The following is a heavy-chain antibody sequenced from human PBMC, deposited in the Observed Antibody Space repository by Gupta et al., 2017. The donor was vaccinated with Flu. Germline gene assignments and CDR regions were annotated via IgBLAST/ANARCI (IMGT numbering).Heavy chain of an antibody. CDR1: GLTFGAHA. CDR3: TRNRGCSSTSCYVGGDY. J-gene: IGHJ4*02. Sequence: EVQLVESGGGLVQPGRPLRLSRSVSGLTFGAHAMSWVRQAPGKGLEWVGFIRSKAYGGTTEYAASVKGRFTISREDSKSIAYLQMNSLKTEDTAVYYGTRNRGCSSTSCYVGGDYWGQGTLVTVSS. V-gene: IGHV3-49*04. D-gene: IGHD2-2*01. CDR2: IRSKAYGGTT.